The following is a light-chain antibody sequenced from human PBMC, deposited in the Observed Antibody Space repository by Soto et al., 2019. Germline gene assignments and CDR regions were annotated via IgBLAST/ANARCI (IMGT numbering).Light chain of an antibody. Sequence: EIVLTQSPGTLSLSPGEIATLSCRASQSISNSYLAWYQQKPGQAPRLLIYGASSRATGIPDRFSGSGSVTDFTLTISRLEPEDFAVYFCQQYGSSPRTFGQGTKVDIK. J-gene: IGKJ1*01. CDR3: QQYGSSPRT. V-gene: IGKV3-20*01. CDR2: GAS. CDR1: QSISNSY.